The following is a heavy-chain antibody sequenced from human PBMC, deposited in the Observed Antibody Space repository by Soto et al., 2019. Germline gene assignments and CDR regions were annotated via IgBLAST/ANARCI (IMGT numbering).Heavy chain of an antibody. D-gene: IGHD3-3*01. V-gene: IGHV3-11*01. J-gene: IGHJ3*02. CDR2: ISSSGSTI. CDR1: GFTFSDYY. Sequence: GGSLRLSCAASGFTFSDYYMSWIRQAPGKGLEWVSYISSSGSTIYYADSVKGRFTISRDNAKNSLYLQMNSLRAEDTAVYYCARDRSYDFWRASRDRDAFDIWGQGTMVTVSS. CDR3: ARDRSYDFWRASRDRDAFDI.